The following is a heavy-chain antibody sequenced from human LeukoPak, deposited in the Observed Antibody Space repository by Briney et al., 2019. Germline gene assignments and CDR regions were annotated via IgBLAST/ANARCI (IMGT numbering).Heavy chain of an antibody. CDR2: IKQDGSKK. CDR3: TRVGYIDEGIDY. CDR1: GFTFSSYS. J-gene: IGHJ4*02. Sequence: GGSLRLSCAASGFTFSSYSMNWIRQAPGKGLEWVANIKQDGSKKSYVDSVKGRFTISRDNAKNSLYLQMNSLRAEDTAIYYCTRVGYIDEGIDYWGQGTLVTVSS. D-gene: IGHD5-24*01. V-gene: IGHV3-7*04.